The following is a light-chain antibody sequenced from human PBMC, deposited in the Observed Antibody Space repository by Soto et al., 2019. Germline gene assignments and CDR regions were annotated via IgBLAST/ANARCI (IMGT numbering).Light chain of an antibody. Sequence: QSVLTQPPSASGSPGQSVTISCTGSSGDIDYRYVSWYQHHPGKAPKLMIYEVTRRPSGVPDRFSGSTSAKTAFLTVSGLQADDEADYYCSAYVGSNNFVFGTGTKVTVL. V-gene: IGLV2-8*01. CDR1: SGDIDYRY. J-gene: IGLJ1*01. CDR2: EVT. CDR3: SAYVGSNNFV.